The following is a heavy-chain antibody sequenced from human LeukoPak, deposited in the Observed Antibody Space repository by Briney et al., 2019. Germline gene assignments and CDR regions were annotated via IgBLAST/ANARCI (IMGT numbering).Heavy chain of an antibody. CDR2: IIPIFGTA. Sequence: GASVKVSCKASGGTFSSYAISWVRQAPGQGLEWMGGIIPIFGTANYAQKFQGRVTITADESTSTAYMELSSLRSEDTAVYYCARQLGILWFGDNYYYMDVWGKGTTVTVSS. CDR3: ARQLGILWFGDNYYYMDV. D-gene: IGHD3-10*01. CDR1: GGTFSSYA. J-gene: IGHJ6*03. V-gene: IGHV1-69*13.